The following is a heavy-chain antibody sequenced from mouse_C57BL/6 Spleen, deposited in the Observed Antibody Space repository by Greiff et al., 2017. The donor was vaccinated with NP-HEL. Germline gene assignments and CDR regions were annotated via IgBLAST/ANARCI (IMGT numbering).Heavy chain of an antibody. J-gene: IGHJ1*03. D-gene: IGHD1-1*01. CDR2: ISGGGGNT. CDR1: GFTFSSYT. V-gene: IGHV5-9*01. Sequence: EVKLQESGGGLVKPGGSLKLSCAASGFTFSSYTMSWVRQTPEKRLEWVATISGGGGNTYYPDSVKGRFTISRDNAKNTLYLQMSSLRSEDTALYYCASHYYGSSYDWYFDVWGTGTTVTVSS. CDR3: ASHYYGSSYDWYFDV.